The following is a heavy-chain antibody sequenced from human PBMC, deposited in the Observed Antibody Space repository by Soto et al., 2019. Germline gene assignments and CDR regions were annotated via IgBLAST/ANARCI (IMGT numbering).Heavy chain of an antibody. Sequence: PSETLSDTCTVSGGSISSDDYYWNWIRQRPGKVLEWIGNIYYRGNTNYNPSLKSRIIMSXXXSXNXFXLXXXSVTXAATAVYYCASGWEYYGMDVWGPRTTVTVSS. CDR2: IYYRGNT. CDR1: GGSISSDDYY. V-gene: IGHV4-31*03. J-gene: IGHJ6*02. CDR3: ASGWEYYGMDV. D-gene: IGHD1-26*01.